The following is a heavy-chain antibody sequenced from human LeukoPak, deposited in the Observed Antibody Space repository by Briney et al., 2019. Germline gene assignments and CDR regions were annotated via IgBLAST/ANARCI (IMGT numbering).Heavy chain of an antibody. CDR3: ARSRTYSSASGGFDY. J-gene: IGHJ4*02. D-gene: IGHD6-19*01. CDR1: GYTFTSYY. CDR2: INPNSGGT. V-gene: IGHV1-2*02. Sequence: ASVKVSCKASGYTFTSYYMHWVRQTPGQGLEWMGWINPNSGGTNYAQKFQGRVTMTRDTSISTAYMELSRLRSDDTAVYYCARSRTYSSASGGFDYWGQGTLVTVSS.